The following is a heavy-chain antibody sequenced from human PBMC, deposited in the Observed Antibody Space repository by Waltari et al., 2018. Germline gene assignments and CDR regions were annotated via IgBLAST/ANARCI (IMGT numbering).Heavy chain of an antibody. Sequence: QVQLVQSGAEVQKPGSSVKSSCKASGGTFSSYATSWVRQAPGQGLEWMGGIIPICWTANYAQKFQGRVTITADESTSTAYMELSSLRSEDTTVYYCAGISGSNGAEYFQHWGQGTLVTVSS. CDR2: IIPICWTA. V-gene: IGHV1-69*01. CDR3: AGISGSNGAEYFQH. J-gene: IGHJ1*01. D-gene: IGHD1-26*01. CDR1: GGTFSSYA.